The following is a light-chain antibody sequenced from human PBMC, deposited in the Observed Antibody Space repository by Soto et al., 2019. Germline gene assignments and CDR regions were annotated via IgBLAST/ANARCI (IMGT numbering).Light chain of an antibody. CDR3: CSYTVGDTVV. Sequence: QSVLTQPPSASGSPGQSVTISCTGTTTDVGGYDLVSWYQQHPGKAPKVIIYEVTKRPSGVPDRFFGSKSGSTASLTVSGLQAEDEAVYYCCSYTVGDTVVFGGGTKRTVL. CDR2: EVT. CDR1: TTDVGGYDL. J-gene: IGLJ2*01. V-gene: IGLV2-8*01.